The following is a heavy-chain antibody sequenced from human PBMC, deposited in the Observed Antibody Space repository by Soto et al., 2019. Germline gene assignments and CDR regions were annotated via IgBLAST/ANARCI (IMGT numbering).Heavy chain of an antibody. V-gene: IGHV4-59*08. CDR1: GGSISSYY. J-gene: IGHJ4*02. CDR3: ARGPIVGALAFDC. D-gene: IGHD1-26*01. CDR2: IYYSGST. Sequence: QVQLQESGPGLVKPSETLSLTCTVSGGSISSYYWSWIRQPPGKGLEWIGYIYYSGSTNYNPSLTSRVTISVDTSKNPFSLKLSSVTAADTAVYYCARGPIVGALAFDCWGQGTLVTVSS.